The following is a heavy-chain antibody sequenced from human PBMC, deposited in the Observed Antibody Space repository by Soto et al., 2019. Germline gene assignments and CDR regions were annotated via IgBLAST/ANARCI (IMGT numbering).Heavy chain of an antibody. D-gene: IGHD1-26*01. CDR1: GFTFSSYA. CDR3: ARGGGLYYYYYGMDV. Sequence: PGGSLRLSCAASGFTFSSYAMHWVRQAPGKGLEWVAVISYDGSNKYYADSVKGRFTISRDNSKNTLYLQMNSLRAEDTAVYYCARGGGLYYYYYGMDVWGQGTTVTVS. J-gene: IGHJ6*02. V-gene: IGHV3-30-3*01. CDR2: ISYDGSNK.